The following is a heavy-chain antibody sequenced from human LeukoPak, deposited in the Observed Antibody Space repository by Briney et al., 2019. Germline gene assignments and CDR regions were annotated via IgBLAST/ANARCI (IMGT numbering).Heavy chain of an antibody. CDR1: GGSISSYY. CDR3: ARGLLVAGSSWTFDY. CDR2: IYYSGST. V-gene: IGHV4-59*01. J-gene: IGHJ4*02. D-gene: IGHD6-13*01. Sequence: SETLSLTCTVSGGSISSYYWSWIRQPPGKGLEWTGYIYYSGSTNYNPSLKSRVTISVDTSKNQFSLKVSSVTAADTAVYYCARGLLVAGSSWTFDYWGQGTLVTVSS.